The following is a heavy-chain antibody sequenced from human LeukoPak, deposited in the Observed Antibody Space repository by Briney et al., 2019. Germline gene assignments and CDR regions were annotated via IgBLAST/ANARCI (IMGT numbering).Heavy chain of an antibody. CDR1: GFTFSSYS. Sequence: GGSLRLSCAASGFTFSSYSMNWVRQAPGKGLEWVSSISSSSSYIYYADSVKGRFTISRDNAKNSLYLQMNSLRAEDTAVYYCARWGVAAAVHDAFDIWGQGTMVTVSS. CDR2: ISSSSSYI. V-gene: IGHV3-21*01. J-gene: IGHJ3*02. D-gene: IGHD6-13*01. CDR3: ARWGVAAAVHDAFDI.